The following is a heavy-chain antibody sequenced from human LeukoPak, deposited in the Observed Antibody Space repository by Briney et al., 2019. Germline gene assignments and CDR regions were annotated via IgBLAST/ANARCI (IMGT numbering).Heavy chain of an antibody. CDR2: INHSGST. CDR1: GGSFSGYY. V-gene: IGHV4-34*01. J-gene: IGHJ5*02. Sequence: PSETLSRTCAVYGGSFSGYYWSWIRQPPGKGLEWIGEINHSGSTNYNPSLKSRVTISVDTSKNQFSLKLSSVTAADTAVYYCARGHIVVVPAASKVYNWFDPWGQGTLVTVSS. CDR3: ARGHIVVVPAASKVYNWFDP. D-gene: IGHD2-2*01.